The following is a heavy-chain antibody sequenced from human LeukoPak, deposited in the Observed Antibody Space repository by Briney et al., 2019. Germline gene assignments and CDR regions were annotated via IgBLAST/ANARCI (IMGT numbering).Heavy chain of an antibody. CDR3: ARVRTMVRGVGPLGY. Sequence: GASVKVSCKASGYTFTSYGISWVRQAPGQGLEWMGWISAYNGNTNYAQKLQGRVTMTTDASTSTAYMELRSLRSDDTAVYYCARVRTMVRGVGPLGYWGQGTLVTVSS. CDR2: ISAYNGNT. D-gene: IGHD3-10*01. J-gene: IGHJ4*02. CDR1: GYTFTSYG. V-gene: IGHV1-18*04.